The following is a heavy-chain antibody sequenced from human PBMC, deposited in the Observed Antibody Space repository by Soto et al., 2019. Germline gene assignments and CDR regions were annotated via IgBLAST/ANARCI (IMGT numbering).Heavy chain of an antibody. Sequence: LLQESGSGLVRPSQTLSVTCAVSGGSLTNAGYSWTWIRRAPGQGLEWIGHIYHTGNAYYNPSLKSRVTISLDMSKSLFSLNLTSVIAADTAIYYCARNWNYVGMNWFDPWGQGILVTVSS. CDR2: IYHTGNA. CDR1: GGSLTNAGYS. CDR3: ARNWNYVGMNWFDP. V-gene: IGHV4-30-2*01. J-gene: IGHJ5*02. D-gene: IGHD1-7*01.